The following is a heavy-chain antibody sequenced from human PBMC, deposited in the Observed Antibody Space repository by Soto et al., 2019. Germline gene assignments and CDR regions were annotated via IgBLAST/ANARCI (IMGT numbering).Heavy chain of an antibody. CDR2: MNAKSGDT. Sequence: QAHLEQSRAEVKRPGASVKVSCKASGYTFSDFDINWLRQASGQGPEWMGWMNAKSGDTFFAQRFQGKFNMTWDTSLSTAYKEVGSLTSDDTAIYYCARGNPFNYAGFDVWGQGTTVAVSS. CDR3: ARGNPFNYAGFDV. CDR1: GYTFSDFD. D-gene: IGHD3-16*01. J-gene: IGHJ6*02. V-gene: IGHV1-8*01.